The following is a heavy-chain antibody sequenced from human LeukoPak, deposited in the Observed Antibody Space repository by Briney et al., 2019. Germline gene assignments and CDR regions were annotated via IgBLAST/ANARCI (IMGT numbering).Heavy chain of an antibody. J-gene: IGHJ3*02. CDR2: IYTSGST. CDR3: ARDRQDAFDI. CDR1: GGSISSGSYY. V-gene: IGHV4-61*02. Sequence: SETLTLTCTVSGGSISSGSYYWSWIRQPAGKGLEWIGRIYTSGSTNYNPSLKSRVTISVYTSKNQFSLKLSSVTAADTAVYYCARDRQDAFDIWGQGTMVTVFS.